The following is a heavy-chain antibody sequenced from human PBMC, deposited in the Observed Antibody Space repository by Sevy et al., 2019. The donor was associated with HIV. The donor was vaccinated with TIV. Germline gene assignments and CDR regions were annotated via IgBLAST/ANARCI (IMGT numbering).Heavy chain of an antibody. Sequence: GGSLRLSCAASGFTFNSYWMSWVRQAPGKGLEWVANIKQDGSEKYYVDSVKGRFTISRDNSQNSLFLQMNTLRAEDTAVYYCAGEGSPYDAYYYYYGMDVWGQGTTVTVSS. J-gene: IGHJ6*02. D-gene: IGHD5-12*01. CDR3: AGEGSPYDAYYYYYGMDV. CDR2: IKQDGSEK. CDR1: GFTFNSYW. V-gene: IGHV3-7*01.